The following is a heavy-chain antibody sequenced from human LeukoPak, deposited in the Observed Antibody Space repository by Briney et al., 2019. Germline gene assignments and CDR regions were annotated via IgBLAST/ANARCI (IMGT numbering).Heavy chain of an antibody. CDR3: ARQTAMGRSGDY. Sequence: HGESLKISCKASGYSFTSHWIGWVRQMPGKGLEWMGIIDPSDSGTRYTPSFQGQVTISADKSLTTAYLQWNSLKASDTAMYYCARQTAMGRSGDYWGQGTLVTVSS. J-gene: IGHJ1*01. CDR2: IDPSDSGT. D-gene: IGHD5-18*01. CDR1: GYSFTSHW. V-gene: IGHV5-51*01.